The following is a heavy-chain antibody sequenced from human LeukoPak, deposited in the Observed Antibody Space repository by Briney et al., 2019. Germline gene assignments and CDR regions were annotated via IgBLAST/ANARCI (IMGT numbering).Heavy chain of an antibody. CDR2: ISGSGGST. CDR3: AKGITIFGVVIN. CDR1: GFTVSSNY. D-gene: IGHD3-3*01. J-gene: IGHJ4*02. V-gene: IGHV3-23*01. Sequence: PGGSLRLSCAASGFTVSSNYMSWVRQAPGKGLEWVSAISGSGGSTYYADSVKGRFTISRDNSKNTLYLQMNSLRAEDTAVYYCAKGITIFGVVINWGQGTLVTVSS.